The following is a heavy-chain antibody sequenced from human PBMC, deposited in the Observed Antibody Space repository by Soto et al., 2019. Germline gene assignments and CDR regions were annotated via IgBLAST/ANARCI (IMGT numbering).Heavy chain of an antibody. CDR3: ARDVVVVAATTLFYYYYYGMDV. CDR1: GYTFTSYG. V-gene: IGHV1-18*01. D-gene: IGHD2-15*01. CDR2: ISAYNGNT. Sequence: GASVKVSCKASGYTFTSYGISWVRQAPGQGLEWMGWISAYNGNTNYAQKLQGRVTMTTDTSTSTAYMELRSLRSDDTAVYYCARDVVVVAATTLFYYYYYGMDVWGQGTTVTVSS. J-gene: IGHJ6*02.